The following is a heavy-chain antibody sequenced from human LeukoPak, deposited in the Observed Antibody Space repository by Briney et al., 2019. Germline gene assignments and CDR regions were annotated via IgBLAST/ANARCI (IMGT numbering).Heavy chain of an antibody. D-gene: IGHD2-2*01. CDR1: GGTFSSYA. J-gene: IGHJ6*03. CDR2: ISAYNGNT. Sequence: ASVKVSCKASGGTFSSYAISWVRQAPGQGLEWMGWISAYNGNTNYAQKLQGRVTMTTDTSTSTAYMELRSLRSDDTAVYYCARGDIVVVPAAMDYYYYMDVWGKGTTVTVSS. CDR3: ARGDIVVVPAAMDYYYYMDV. V-gene: IGHV1-18*01.